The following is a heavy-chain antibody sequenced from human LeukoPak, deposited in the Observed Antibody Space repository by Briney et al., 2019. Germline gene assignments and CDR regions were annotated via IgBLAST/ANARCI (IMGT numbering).Heavy chain of an antibody. CDR2: IYYSGST. Sequence: SETLSLTCTVSGGSISSSSYYWGWIRQPPGKGLEWIGSIYYSGSTYYNPSLKSRVTISVDTSKNQFSLKLSSVTAADTAVYYCARPLRGRNNWFDPWGKGTLVTVSS. D-gene: IGHD3-16*01. CDR1: GGSISSSSYY. J-gene: IGHJ5*02. CDR3: ARPLRGRNNWFDP. V-gene: IGHV4-39*01.